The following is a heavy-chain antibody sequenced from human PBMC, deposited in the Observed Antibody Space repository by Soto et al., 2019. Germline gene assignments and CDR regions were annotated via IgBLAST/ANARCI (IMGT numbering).Heavy chain of an antibody. D-gene: IGHD2-2*01. J-gene: IGHJ5*02. CDR1: GFIFSSYA. CDR2: ISTSSSNI. V-gene: IGHV3-21*06. CDR3: ARDSRIVATPAMGYVGFDP. Sequence: PGGSLRLSCAASGFIFSSYAMSWVRQAPGKGLEWVSAISTSSSNIYYADSVKGRFIISRDNAENSLYLQMDSLRAEDTAMYYCARDSRIVATPAMGYVGFDPWGQGT.